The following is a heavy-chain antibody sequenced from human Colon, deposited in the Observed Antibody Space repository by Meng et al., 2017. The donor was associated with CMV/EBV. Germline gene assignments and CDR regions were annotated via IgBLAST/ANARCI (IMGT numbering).Heavy chain of an antibody. CDR1: PLSPSPAG. CDR3: AHEVEKTTTIPVPFDH. V-gene: IGHV2-5*01. Sequence: PLSPSPAGVGWVRQPPGKGLEWLALIYWNDDKRYSPSLSSRLAITRDASKSQVVLTMTNMDLVDTATYYCAHEVEKTTTIPVPFDHWGPGTLVTVSS. D-gene: IGHD5-24*01. CDR2: IYWNDDK. J-gene: IGHJ4*02.